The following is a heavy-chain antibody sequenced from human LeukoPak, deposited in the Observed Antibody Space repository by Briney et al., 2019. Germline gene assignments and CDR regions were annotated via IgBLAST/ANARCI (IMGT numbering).Heavy chain of an antibody. J-gene: IGHJ4*02. Sequence: GSLRLSCAASGFTFSSYEMNWVRQAPGKGLEWVSYISSSGSTIYYAASVKGRFTISRDNAENSLYLQMNSLRAEDTAVYYCARDRSSFFDYWGQGTLVTVSS. V-gene: IGHV3-48*03. CDR2: ISSSGSTI. CDR1: GFTFSSYE. D-gene: IGHD6-13*01. CDR3: ARDRSSFFDY.